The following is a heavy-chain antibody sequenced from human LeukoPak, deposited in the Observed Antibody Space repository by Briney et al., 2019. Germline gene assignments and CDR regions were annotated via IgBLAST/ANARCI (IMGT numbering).Heavy chain of an antibody. CDR3: ARAGITTTGPLFQH. Sequence: GGSLRLSCAASGFDFSTYTMNWVRQAPGKGLGWVSSISSSSSYIYHADSVKGRFTISRDNAKSSLYLQMNSLRAEDTAVYYCARAGITTTGPLFQHWGQGTLVTVSS. J-gene: IGHJ1*01. V-gene: IGHV3-21*01. D-gene: IGHD6-13*01. CDR2: ISSSSSYI. CDR1: GFDFSTYT.